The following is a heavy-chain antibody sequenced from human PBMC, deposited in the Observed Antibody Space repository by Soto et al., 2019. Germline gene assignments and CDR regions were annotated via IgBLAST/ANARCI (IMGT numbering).Heavy chain of an antibody. D-gene: IGHD3-10*01. CDR3: ARAIPCGEISIYYYYGMDV. J-gene: IGHJ6*02. CDR2: IYYSGST. Sequence: PSETLSLTCTVSGGSISSGGYYWSWIRQHPGKGLEWIGYIYYSGSTYYNPSLKSRVTISVDTSKNQFSLKLSSVTAADTAVYYCARAIPCGEISIYYYYGMDVWGQGTTVTVSS. V-gene: IGHV4-31*03. CDR1: GGSISSGGYY.